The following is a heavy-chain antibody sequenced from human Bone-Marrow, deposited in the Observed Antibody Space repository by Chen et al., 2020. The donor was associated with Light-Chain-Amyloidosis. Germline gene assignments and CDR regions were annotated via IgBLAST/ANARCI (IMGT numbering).Heavy chain of an antibody. Sequence: EVRLVESGGGLVQPGRSLRLSCTASGFTFSEYSLTWFRQAPGKGLEWVAFIRSKTYDEATDYVASVRGRFTISRDDSKGIAYLQMNSLKTEDTAVYYCTRDHLSYWAFDSLGQGTRVTVSS. CDR3: TRDHLSYWAFDS. V-gene: IGHV3-49*03. D-gene: IGHD2-8*02. J-gene: IGHJ4*02. CDR1: GFTFSEYS. CDR2: IRSKTYDEAT.